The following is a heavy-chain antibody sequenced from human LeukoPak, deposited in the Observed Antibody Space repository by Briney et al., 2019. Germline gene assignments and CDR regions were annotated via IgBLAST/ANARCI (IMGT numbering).Heavy chain of an antibody. CDR2: IYYSGST. D-gene: IGHD1-26*01. CDR3: ARPYSGSYYDAFDI. CDR1: GGSISSSDYY. V-gene: IGHV4-39*01. J-gene: IGHJ3*02. Sequence: SETLSLTCTVSGGSISSSDYYWGWIRQPPGKGLEWIGSIYYSGSTYYSPSLKSRVTISVDTSKNQFSLKLSSVTAADTAVYYCARPYSGSYYDAFDIWGQGTMVTVSS.